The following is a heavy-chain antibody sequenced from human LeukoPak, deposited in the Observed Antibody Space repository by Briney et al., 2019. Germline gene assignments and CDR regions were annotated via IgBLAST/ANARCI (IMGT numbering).Heavy chain of an antibody. CDR2: ISYDGTNK. D-gene: IGHD2-15*01. V-gene: IGHV3-30*01. CDR3: ARAVGDCSGGSRYSELDY. CDR1: GLTVSIYT. J-gene: IGHJ4*02. Sequence: GKSLGLSCAASGLTVSIYTMHWVRQASGKGLEWVALISYDGTNKYYADSVKGRFTISRDNSKSTLYLQMNSLRAEDTAVYYCARAVGDCSGGSRYSELDYWGQGALATVSS.